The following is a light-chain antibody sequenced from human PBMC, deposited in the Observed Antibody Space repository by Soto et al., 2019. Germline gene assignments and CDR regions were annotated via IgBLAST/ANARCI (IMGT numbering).Light chain of an antibody. J-gene: IGKJ4*02. Sequence: DIQMTQSPSTLSASVGDRGTITCWGSQGISSWLAWQQQKTGKATRLLIYKASSXXSGVPSRFSGSGSGTEFTLTITSLQHDDSATYFRQQYDRSSTFGGGTKVDIK. CDR3: QQYDRSST. CDR1: QGISSW. CDR2: KAS. V-gene: IGKV1-5*03.